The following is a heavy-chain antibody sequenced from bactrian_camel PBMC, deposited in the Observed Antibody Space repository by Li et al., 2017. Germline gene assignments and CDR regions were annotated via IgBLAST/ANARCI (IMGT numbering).Heavy chain of an antibody. D-gene: IGHD3*01. J-gene: IGHJ4*01. CDR3: YDDHGMG. CDR2: VTDGANYT. V-gene: IGHV3S40*01. CDR1: GFTFRNYD. Sequence: VQLVESGGGLVQPGGSLRLSCAASGFTFRNYDMIWVRQALGKGLEWVSRVTDGANYTTYADFARGRFTISRIDAKNTVYLQTSSLKSEDTAVYYCYDDHGMGWGQGTQVTVS.